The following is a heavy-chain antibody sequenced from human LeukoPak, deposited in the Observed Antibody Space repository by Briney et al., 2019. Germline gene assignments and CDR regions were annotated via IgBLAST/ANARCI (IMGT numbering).Heavy chain of an antibody. CDR1: GFTFSSYS. Sequence: GGSLRLSCAASGFTFSSYSMNWVRQAPGKGLEWVSSSSSSSSYIYYADSVKGRFTISRDNAKNSLYLQMNSLRAEDTAVYYCAREGDSGYSSSWYYVQGCGMDVWGQGTTVTVSS. CDR3: AREGDSGYSSSWYYVQGCGMDV. CDR2: SSSSSSYI. D-gene: IGHD6-13*01. J-gene: IGHJ6*02. V-gene: IGHV3-21*01.